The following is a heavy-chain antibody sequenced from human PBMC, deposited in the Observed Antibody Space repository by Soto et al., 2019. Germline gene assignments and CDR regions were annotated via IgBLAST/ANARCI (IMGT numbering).Heavy chain of an antibody. J-gene: IGHJ5*02. Sequence: SETVSVTFTVSGDSISSYYWSWLRQPPGKGLEGILYIDYSGSTNYNPALKSLVTISVDTSKNQFSLKLSSVTAADAAVYYCARFPLVMLSSGQYRLFHXWCQVTRFTVSX. D-gene: IGHD6-19*01. CDR1: GDSISSYY. CDR3: ARFPLVMLSSGQYRLFHX. V-gene: IGHV4-59*01. CDR2: IDYSGST.